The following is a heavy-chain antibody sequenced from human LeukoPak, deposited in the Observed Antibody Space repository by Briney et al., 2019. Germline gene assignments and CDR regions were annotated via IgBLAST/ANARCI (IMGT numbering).Heavy chain of an antibody. J-gene: IGHJ4*02. CDR2: IYYSGST. V-gene: IGHV4-59*08. CDR1: GGSITSYY. CDR3: ARVGVGSIDY. D-gene: IGHD1-26*01. Sequence: SETLSLTCTVSGGSITSYYWSWIRQPPGKGLEYIGYIYYSGSTYYNPSLKSRVTISVDTSKNQFSLKLSSVTAADTAVYYCARVGVGSIDYWGQGTLVTVSS.